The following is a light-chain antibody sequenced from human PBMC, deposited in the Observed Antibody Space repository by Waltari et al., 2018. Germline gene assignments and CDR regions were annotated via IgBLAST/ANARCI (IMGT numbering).Light chain of an antibody. V-gene: IGKV1-5*03. CDR1: QSVGRL. Sequence: DFQMTQSPPILPASVGDRVTITCRASQSVGRLLAWYQQKPGSAPKLLIYQASNLESGVPSRFSGAGSGTEFTLTISSLQPDDFATYYCQQYIAYWTFGQGTKVQSK. J-gene: IGKJ1*01. CDR3: QQYIAYWT. CDR2: QAS.